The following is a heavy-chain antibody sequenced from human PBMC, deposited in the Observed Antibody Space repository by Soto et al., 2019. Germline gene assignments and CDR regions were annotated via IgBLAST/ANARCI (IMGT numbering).Heavy chain of an antibody. CDR2: ISYDGSNK. CDR3: AKDWNVLRYFDWPDY. CDR1: GFTFSSYG. J-gene: IGHJ4*02. Sequence: GSLRLSCAASGFTFSSYGMHWVRQAPGKGLEWVAVISYDGSNKYYADSVKGRFTISRDNSKNTLYLQMNSLRAEDTAVYYCAKDWNVLRYFDWPDYWGQGTLVTVSS. D-gene: IGHD3-9*01. V-gene: IGHV3-30*18.